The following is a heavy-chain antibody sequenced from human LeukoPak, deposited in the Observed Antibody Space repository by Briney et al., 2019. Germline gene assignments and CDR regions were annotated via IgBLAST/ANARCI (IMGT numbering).Heavy chain of an antibody. V-gene: IGHV3-48*03. CDR1: GFTFSSYE. Sequence: GGSLRLSCAASGFTFSSYEMNWVRQAPGKGLEWLSYISSSGSTIYYADYVKGRFTISRDNAKNSLYLQINSLRAEDTAVYYCARKISGSYYECVDYWGQGTLVTVSS. J-gene: IGHJ4*02. D-gene: IGHD1-26*01. CDR3: ARKISGSYYECVDY. CDR2: ISSSGSTI.